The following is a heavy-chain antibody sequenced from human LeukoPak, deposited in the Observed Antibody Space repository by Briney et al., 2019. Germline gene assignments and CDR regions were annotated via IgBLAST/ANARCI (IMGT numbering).Heavy chain of an antibody. D-gene: IGHD1-26*01. J-gene: IGHJ4*02. CDR1: GFTFSSYR. CDR3: ARGYSGSYYYFDY. CDR2: IKQDGSEK. V-gene: IGHV3-7*04. Sequence: EGSLRLSCAASGFTFSSYRMSWVRQAPGKGLEWVANIKQDGSEKYYVDSVKGRFTISRDNAKNSLYLQMNSLRAEDTAVYYCARGYSGSYYYFDYWGQGTLVTVSS.